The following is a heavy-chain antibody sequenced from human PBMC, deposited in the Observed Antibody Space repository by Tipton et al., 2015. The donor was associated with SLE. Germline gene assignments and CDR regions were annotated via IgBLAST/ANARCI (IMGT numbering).Heavy chain of an antibody. CDR2: IYYSGST. J-gene: IGHJ4*02. CDR1: GGSISSSSYY. D-gene: IGHD6-13*01. Sequence: GLVKPSETLSLTCTVSGGSISSSSYYWGWIRQPPGKGLEWIGSIYYSGSTYYNPSLKSRVTISVDTSKSQFSLKLSSVTAADTAVYYCARVGDEAAAALGYWGQGTLVTVSS. V-gene: IGHV4-39*07. CDR3: ARVGDEAAAALGY.